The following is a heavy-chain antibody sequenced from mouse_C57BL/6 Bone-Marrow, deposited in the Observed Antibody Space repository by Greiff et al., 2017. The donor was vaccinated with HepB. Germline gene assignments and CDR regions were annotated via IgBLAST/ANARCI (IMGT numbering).Heavy chain of an antibody. J-gene: IGHJ2*01. CDR3: ARGTTVPFFDY. CDR2: IHPNSGST. V-gene: IGHV1-64*01. D-gene: IGHD1-1*01. Sequence: QVQLQQPGAELVKPGASVKLSYKASGYTFTSYWMHWVKQRPGQGLEWIGMIHPNSGSTNYNEKFKSKATLTVDKSSSTAYMQLSSLTSEDSAVYYCARGTTVPFFDYWGQGTTLTVSS. CDR1: GYTFTSYW.